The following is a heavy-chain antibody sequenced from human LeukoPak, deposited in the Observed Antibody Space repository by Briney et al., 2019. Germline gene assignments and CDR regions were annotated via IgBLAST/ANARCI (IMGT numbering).Heavy chain of an antibody. D-gene: IGHD6-19*01. J-gene: IGHJ4*02. CDR1: GYTFTHHG. Sequence: ASVTVSCKTSGYTFTHHGITWVRQAPGQGLEWMAWISGYNGDTNYAQKFHGRVTLTTDTSTSTVYMELRSLRSDDTAVYYCARDPTNTSGRYAYFDSWGQGTLVTVSS. V-gene: IGHV1-18*01. CDR3: ARDPTNTSGRYAYFDS. CDR2: ISGYNGDT.